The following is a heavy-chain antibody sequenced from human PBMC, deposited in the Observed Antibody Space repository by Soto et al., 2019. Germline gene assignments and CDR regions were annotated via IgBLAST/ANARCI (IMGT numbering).Heavy chain of an antibody. CDR2: IIPILGIA. Sequence: QVQLVQSGAEVKKPGSSVKVSCKASGGTFSSYTISWVRQAPGQGLEWMGRIIPILGIANYAQKFQGRVTITADKSXSTAYMELSSLRSEDTAVYYWASSGNRHSLNAFDIWGQGTMVTVSS. D-gene: IGHD3-10*01. CDR1: GGTFSSYT. CDR3: ASSGNRHSLNAFDI. J-gene: IGHJ3*02. V-gene: IGHV1-69*02.